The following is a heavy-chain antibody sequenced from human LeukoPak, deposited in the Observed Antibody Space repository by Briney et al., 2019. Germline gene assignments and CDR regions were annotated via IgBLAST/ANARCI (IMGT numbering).Heavy chain of an antibody. CDR3: ARGGTAAETSGFDH. J-gene: IGHJ4*01. V-gene: IGHV1-8*01. Sequence: ASVTVSFTASGYTFSIHDISWGRQAPGQGLEYRGWLRTENDEAGYAEKFQGRVNLTSDTSISTAYMELNSLTFDDTAVYYCARGGTAAETSGFDHWGRGTQVTVSA. CDR2: LRTENDEA. D-gene: IGHD6-13*01. CDR1: GYTFSIHD.